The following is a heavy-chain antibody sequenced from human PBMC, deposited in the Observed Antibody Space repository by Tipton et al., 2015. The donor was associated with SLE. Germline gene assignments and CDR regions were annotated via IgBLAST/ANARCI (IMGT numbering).Heavy chain of an antibody. Sequence: TLSLTCTVSGGSISSYYWSWIRQPPGKGLEWIGEINHSGSTNYNPSLKSRVTISVDTSKNQFSLKVSSVTAADTAVYYCARRDGYSSIWNWFDPWGQGTLVTV. CDR1: GGSISSYY. CDR3: ARRDGYSSIWNWFDP. J-gene: IGHJ5*02. D-gene: IGHD6-13*01. CDR2: INHSGST. V-gene: IGHV4-34*01.